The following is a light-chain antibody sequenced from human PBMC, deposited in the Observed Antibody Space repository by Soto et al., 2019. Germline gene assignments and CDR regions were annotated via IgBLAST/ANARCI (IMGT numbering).Light chain of an antibody. CDR1: QSVSSN. Sequence: EIVMPQPPATLSVSPGESATLSCKASQSVSSNLAWHQQKPGQAPRILMYDASTRATGISARFSGSGSGTEFTLTISSLLPEDFATYYCQQLNSLPFNFGQGTRLEI. J-gene: IGKJ5*01. V-gene: IGKV3-15*01. CDR3: QQLNSLPFN. CDR2: DAS.